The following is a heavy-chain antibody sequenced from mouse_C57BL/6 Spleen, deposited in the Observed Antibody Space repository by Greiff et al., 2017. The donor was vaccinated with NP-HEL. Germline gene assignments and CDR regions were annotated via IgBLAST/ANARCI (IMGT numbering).Heavy chain of an antibody. CDR3: AGSLSYSNYYAY. J-gene: IGHJ3*01. V-gene: IGHV1-78*01. CDR1: GYTFTDYN. D-gene: IGHD1-1*01. Sequence: VQLVESEAELVKPGASVKISCKASGYTFTDYNMHWVKQRHGKGLEWIGYIYPIDGGTKYNEKFKGKATLTVDKSSSTAYMQLNSLTSEDSAVYFCAGSLSYSNYYAYWGQGTLLTVSS. CDR2: IYPIDGGT.